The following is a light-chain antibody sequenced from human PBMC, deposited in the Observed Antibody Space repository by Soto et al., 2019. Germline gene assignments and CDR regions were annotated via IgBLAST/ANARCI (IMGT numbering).Light chain of an antibody. J-gene: IGKJ5*01. CDR3: QQANTFPLT. CDR2: AAS. CDR1: EDIRFW. V-gene: IGKV1D-12*01. Sequence: DIQMTQSPSSVSASVGDRVTITCRASEDIRFWLAWYQQKPGKPPKLLIYAASSLQSGVPSRFSGSGSGTHFTLTISSLQPEDFATYYCQQANTFPLTFGQGTRLEIK.